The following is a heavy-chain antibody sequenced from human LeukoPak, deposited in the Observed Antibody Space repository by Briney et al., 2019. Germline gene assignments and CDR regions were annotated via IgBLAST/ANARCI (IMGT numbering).Heavy chain of an antibody. Sequence: ASVKVSCKASGYTFTSYGISWVRQAPGQGLEWIGWISAYNGNTNYAQKLQGRVTMTTDTSTSTAYMELRSLRSDDTAVYYCARVGVMDPGAAAPVGFDPWGQGTLVTVSS. CDR1: GYTFTSYG. J-gene: IGHJ5*02. D-gene: IGHD6-13*01. CDR2: ISAYNGNT. CDR3: ARVGVMDPGAAAPVGFDP. V-gene: IGHV1-18*01.